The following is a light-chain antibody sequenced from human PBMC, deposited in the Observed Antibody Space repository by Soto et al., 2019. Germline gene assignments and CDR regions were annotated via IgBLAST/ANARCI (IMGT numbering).Light chain of an antibody. V-gene: IGKV3-20*01. J-gene: IGKJ1*01. CDR2: GAY. CDR3: QQYGSSPPVT. Sequence: IGLTQSPGTLSLSPGERATLSCRAIQSVRNSYLAFYQQKPGQAPRLLIYGAYTRATGIPVRFSGSGSGTDFTLTISRLEPEDFAVYSCQQYGSSPPVTFGQGTKVDIK. CDR1: QSVRNSY.